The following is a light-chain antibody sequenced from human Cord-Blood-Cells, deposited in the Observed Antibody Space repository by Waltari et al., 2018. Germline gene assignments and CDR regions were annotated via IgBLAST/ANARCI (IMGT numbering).Light chain of an antibody. CDR2: EGS. J-gene: IGLJ3*02. CDR3: CSYAGSSTPNWV. V-gene: IGLV2-23*01. CDR1: SSDVGSYNL. Sequence: QSALTQPASVSGSPGQSITISCTGTSSDVGSYNLVSWYQQHPGKAPKLMIYEGSKRSAGVSNRVSGSKSGNTASLTISGLQAEDEADYYCCSYAGSSTPNWVFGGGTKLTVL.